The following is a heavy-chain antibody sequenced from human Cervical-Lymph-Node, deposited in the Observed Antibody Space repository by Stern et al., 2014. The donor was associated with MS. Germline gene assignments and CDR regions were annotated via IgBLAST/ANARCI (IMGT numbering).Heavy chain of an antibody. V-gene: IGHV5-51*03. Sequence: EVQLEESGAEVKKAGESLKISCQGSGYSFTSYWIGWVRQMPGEGLEWMGSIFPGDSDTRYSPSFQCQVTISADKSNRTAYLQWSSLKASDTAMYYCARPKDYGDFKNWGQGTLVTVSS. CDR1: GYSFTSYW. CDR2: IFPGDSDT. CDR3: ARPKDYGDFKN. D-gene: IGHD4-17*01. J-gene: IGHJ4*02.